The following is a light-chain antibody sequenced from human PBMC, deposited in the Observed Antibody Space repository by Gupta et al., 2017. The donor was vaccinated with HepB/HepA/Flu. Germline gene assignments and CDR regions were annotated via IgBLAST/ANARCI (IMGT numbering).Light chain of an antibody. Sequence: SSALTQDPAVSVALGQTVRITCQGDSLRSYYASWYQQKPGQAPVLVIYGENNRHSGIPDRFSGSSSGNTASLTITGAQAEEEADYYCNSRDSSGNHLVFGGGTKLTVL. CDR3: NSRDSSGNHLV. V-gene: IGLV3-19*01. J-gene: IGLJ2*01. CDR1: SLRSYY. CDR2: GEN.